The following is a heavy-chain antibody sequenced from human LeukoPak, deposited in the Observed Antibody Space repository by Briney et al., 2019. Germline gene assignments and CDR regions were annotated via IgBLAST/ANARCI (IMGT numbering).Heavy chain of an antibody. CDR1: GFTFSSYG. D-gene: IGHD3-9*01. J-gene: IGHJ5*02. CDR3: AKDGGGYDILTGSRHNWFDP. CDR2: ISYDGSNK. V-gene: IGHV3-30*18. Sequence: GRSLRLSCAASGFTFSSYGMHWVRQAPGKGLEWVAVISYDGSNKYYADSVKGRFTISRDNSKNTLYLQMNSLRAEDTAVYYCAKDGGGYDILTGSRHNWFDPWGQGTLVTVSS.